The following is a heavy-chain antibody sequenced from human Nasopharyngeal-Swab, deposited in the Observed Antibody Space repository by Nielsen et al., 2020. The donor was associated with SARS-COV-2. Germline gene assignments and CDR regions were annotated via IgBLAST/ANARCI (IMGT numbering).Heavy chain of an antibody. D-gene: IGHD3-16*02. CDR1: GFTFSSYW. Sequence: GGSLRLSCAASGFTFSSYWMSWVRQAPGKGLEWVANIKQDGSEKYYVDSVKGRFTISRDNAKNSLYLQMNSLRAEDTAVYYCARHYDYVWGSYRPFDYWGQGTTVTVSS. J-gene: IGHJ4*02. CDR3: ARHYDYVWGSYRPFDY. CDR2: IKQDGSEK. V-gene: IGHV3-7*01.